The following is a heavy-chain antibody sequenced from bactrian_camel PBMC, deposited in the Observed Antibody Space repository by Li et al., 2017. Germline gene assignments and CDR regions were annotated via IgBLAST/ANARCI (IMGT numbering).Heavy chain of an antibody. CDR1: GFTFSNSW. D-gene: IGHD3*01. V-gene: IGHV3S25*01. Sequence: SGGGLVQPGGSLRLSCAASGFTFSNSWIYWVRQAPGKGLEWVAGINMGGSTTWYTDFVKGRFTISRDNAKDTLYLQMNSLKIEDTAVYYCALGSSRQATMTARGKGTQVTVS. J-gene: IGHJ4*01. CDR2: INMGGSTT.